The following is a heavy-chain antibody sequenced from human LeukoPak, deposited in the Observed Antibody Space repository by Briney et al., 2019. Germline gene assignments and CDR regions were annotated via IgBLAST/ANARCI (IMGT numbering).Heavy chain of an antibody. D-gene: IGHD3-16*01. V-gene: IGHV4-34*01. Sequence: PSETLSLTCAVYGGSFSGYYWSWIRQPPGKGLEWIGEINHSGSTNYNPSLKSRVTISVDTSKNQFSLKLNSVTAADTAMYYCARYGLLRLSEINGFDIWGQGTMVTVSS. J-gene: IGHJ3*02. CDR3: ARYGLLRLSEINGFDI. CDR2: INHSGST. CDR1: GGSFSGYY.